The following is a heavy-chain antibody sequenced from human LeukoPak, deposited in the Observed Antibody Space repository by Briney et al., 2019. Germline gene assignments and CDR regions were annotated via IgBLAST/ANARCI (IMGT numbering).Heavy chain of an antibody. CDR2: ISFDGSNT. Sequence: GGSLRLSCAASGFTFSSYGMHWVRQAPGTGLEWVAVISFDGSNTHYADSVKGRFTISRDNSKNTLYLQMNSLRADDTAVYYCARDQGWLRAFDYWGQGTLVPVSS. J-gene: IGHJ4*02. D-gene: IGHD5-12*01. CDR1: GFTFSSYG. V-gene: IGHV3-30*03. CDR3: ARDQGWLRAFDY.